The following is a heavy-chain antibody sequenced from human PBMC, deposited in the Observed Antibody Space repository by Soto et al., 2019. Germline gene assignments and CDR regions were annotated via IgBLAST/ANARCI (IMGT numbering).Heavy chain of an antibody. V-gene: IGHV1-18*04. CDR3: SRDPYYYGSGSYIGYDFDY. CDR2: ISDYNGNT. D-gene: IGHD3-10*01. J-gene: IGHJ4*02. Sequence: DSVKVCCKASGYTFTSHGISWVRQAPGQGVEGMGWISDYNGNTNDAQKVQGGVTMTTDTPTRTPDVAPRGPRADGTAVYYCSRDPYYYGSGSYIGYDFDYWGQGTLVTVSS. CDR1: GYTFTSHG.